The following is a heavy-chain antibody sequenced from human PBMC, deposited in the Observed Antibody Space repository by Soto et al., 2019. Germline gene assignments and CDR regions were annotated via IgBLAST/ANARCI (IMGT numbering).Heavy chain of an antibody. V-gene: IGHV1-18*01. CDR2: ISGYNGDI. J-gene: IGHJ6*02. D-gene: IGHD2-8*01. CDR3: AKNGQPPYYYYGMDV. Sequence: ASVKVSCKASGYTFTRYGISWVRQAPGQGLEWMGWISGYNGDINYAQKFQGRVTMTVDTSTTTAFMELTSLTSDDRAVYYCAKNGQPPYYYYGMDVWG. CDR1: GYTFTRYG.